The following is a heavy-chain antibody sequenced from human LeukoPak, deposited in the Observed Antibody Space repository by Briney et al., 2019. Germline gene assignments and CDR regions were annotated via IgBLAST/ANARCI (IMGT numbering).Heavy chain of an antibody. D-gene: IGHD2-8*02. CDR1: GFTFSSYA. CDR3: ARSTWVLFAFDI. Sequence: PGGSLRLSCAASGFTFSSYAMHCVRQAPGKGLEWVAVISYDGSNKYYADSVKGRFTISRDNSKNTLYLQMNSLRAEDTAVYYCARSTWVLFAFDIWGQGTMVTVSS. J-gene: IGHJ3*02. V-gene: IGHV3-30-3*01. CDR2: ISYDGSNK.